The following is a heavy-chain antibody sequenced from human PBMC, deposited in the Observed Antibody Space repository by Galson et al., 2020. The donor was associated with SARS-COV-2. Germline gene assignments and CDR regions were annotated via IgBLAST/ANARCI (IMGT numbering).Heavy chain of an antibody. D-gene: IGHD3-16*01. J-gene: IGHJ4*02. Sequence: GESLKISCSTSGYTFRDFGINWVRQAPGQGLEWIGWISAYNRDTNYPLKLRDRITVTIDTSTTTAYMELKSLRPDDTAVYYCARVLPLAVGGWGCDYWGQGTQITVSS. CDR3: ARVLPLAVGGWGCDY. CDR2: ISAYNRDT. V-gene: IGHV1-18*01. CDR1: GYTFRDFG.